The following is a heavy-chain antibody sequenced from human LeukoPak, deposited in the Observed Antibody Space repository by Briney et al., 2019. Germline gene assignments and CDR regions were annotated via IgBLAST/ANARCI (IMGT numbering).Heavy chain of an antibody. V-gene: IGHV4-39*07. J-gene: IGHJ5*02. D-gene: IGHD1-20*01. CDR1: GGSISTSNYY. CDR3: ARGRFVYNWNQGRWFDP. CDR2: IFYSGST. Sequence: SETLSLTCTVSGGSISTSNYYWGWIRQPPGKGLEWIGNIFYSGSTYYSPSLKSRVTISLDTSRNQFSLKLNSVTAADTAVYYCARGRFVYNWNQGRWFDPWGQGTLVTVSS.